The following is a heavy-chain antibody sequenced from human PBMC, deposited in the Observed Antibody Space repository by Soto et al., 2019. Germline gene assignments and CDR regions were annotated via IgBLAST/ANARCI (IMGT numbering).Heavy chain of an antibody. CDR1: GSTFTGYY. V-gene: IGHV1-2*02. D-gene: IGHD2-21*01. CDR3: AREFVVAPYYYGMDV. J-gene: IGHJ6*02. CDR2: INPNSGGT. Sequence: ASVNVSCKASGSTFTGYYMHWLRQAPGQGLEWMGWINPNSGGTNYAQKFQGRVTMTRDTSISTAYMELSRLRSDDTAVYYCAREFVVAPYYYGMDVWGQGTTVTVSS.